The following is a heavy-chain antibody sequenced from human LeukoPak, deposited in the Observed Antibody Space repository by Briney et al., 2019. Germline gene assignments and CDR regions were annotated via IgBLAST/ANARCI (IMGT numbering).Heavy chain of an antibody. D-gene: IGHD5-18*01. CDR1: GFTFSSYW. Sequence: PGGSLRLSCAASGFTFSSYWMTWVRQVPGKGLEWVANIKQDSSEKYYVGSVEGRFTISRDNAKNSLSLQMNSLRADDTAVYYCASGIQPRLSWFFDLWGRGTLVTVSS. CDR3: ASGIQPRLSWFFDL. J-gene: IGHJ2*01. CDR2: IKQDSSEK. V-gene: IGHV3-7*03.